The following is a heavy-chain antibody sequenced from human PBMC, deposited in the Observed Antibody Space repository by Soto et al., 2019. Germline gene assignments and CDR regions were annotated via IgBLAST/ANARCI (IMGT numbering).Heavy chain of an antibody. D-gene: IGHD3-22*01. J-gene: IGHJ6*02. CDR2: IYYSGGP. V-gene: IGHV4-59*01. CDR3: ARRAPSYDTSSYGDGMDV. Sequence: SETLSLTCTVSGASINNNYWNWIRQPPGKGLEWIGYIYYSGGPNYNPSLKSRVTISVDTSKNQFSLNLRSVTAADTAVYYCARRAPSYDTSSYGDGMDVWGQGTTVTVSS. CDR1: GASINNNY.